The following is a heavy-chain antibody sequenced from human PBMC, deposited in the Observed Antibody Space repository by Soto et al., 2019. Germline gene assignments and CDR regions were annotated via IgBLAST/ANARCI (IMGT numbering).Heavy chain of an antibody. CDR1: GYTFTSYG. J-gene: IGHJ4*02. Sequence: QVQLVQSGAEVKKPGASVKVSCKASGYTFTSYGISWVRQAPGQGLEWMGWISAYNGNTNYAQKLQGRVTMTTDTSKSTAYMELRSLRSDDTAVYYCARDLKQGWYYYDSSGYYGRVFFDYWGQGTLVTVSS. D-gene: IGHD3-22*01. CDR3: ARDLKQGWYYYDSSGYYGRVFFDY. CDR2: ISAYNGNT. V-gene: IGHV1-18*01.